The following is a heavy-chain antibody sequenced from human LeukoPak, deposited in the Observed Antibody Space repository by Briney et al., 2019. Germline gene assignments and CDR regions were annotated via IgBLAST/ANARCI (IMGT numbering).Heavy chain of an antibody. V-gene: IGHV1-8*01. J-gene: IGHJ4*02. CDR3: ARDMVTMVRGVIIGPMRY. CDR1: GYTFTSYD. CDR2: MNPNSGNT. Sequence: ASVKVSCKASGYTFTSYDINWVRQATGQGLEWMGWMNPNSGNTGYAQKFQGRVTMTRNTSISTAYMELSRLRSDDTAVYYCARDMVTMVRGVIIGPMRYWGQGTLVTVSS. D-gene: IGHD3-10*01.